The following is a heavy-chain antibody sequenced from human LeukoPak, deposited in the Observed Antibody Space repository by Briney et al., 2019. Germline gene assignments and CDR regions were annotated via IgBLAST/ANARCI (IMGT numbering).Heavy chain of an antibody. CDR3: ARENSGSYREFDY. CDR1: AGSISSYY. D-gene: IGHD1-26*01. Sequence: SETLSLTCTVTAGSISSYYWSWLREPAGKGLEWIGRIYTSGSTNYNASLKSRVSMSVDTSKNQFSLKLSSVTAADTAVFYCARENSGSYREFDYWGQGTLVTVSS. V-gene: IGHV4-4*07. J-gene: IGHJ4*02. CDR2: IYTSGST.